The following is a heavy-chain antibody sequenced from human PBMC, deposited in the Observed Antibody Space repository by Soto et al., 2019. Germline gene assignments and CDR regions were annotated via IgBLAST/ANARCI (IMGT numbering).Heavy chain of an antibody. CDR2: ISGSGGST. V-gene: IGHV3-23*01. CDR3: AKDRSIAAAGETYYYYYGMDV. Sequence: EVQLLESGGGLVQPGGSLRLSCAASGFTFSSYAMSWVRQAPGKGLEWVSAISGSGGSTYYADSVKGRFTISRDNSKNKLYLQMNSLRAEDTAVYYCAKDRSIAAAGETYYYYYGMDVWGQGTTVTVSS. J-gene: IGHJ6*02. D-gene: IGHD6-13*01. CDR1: GFTFSSYA.